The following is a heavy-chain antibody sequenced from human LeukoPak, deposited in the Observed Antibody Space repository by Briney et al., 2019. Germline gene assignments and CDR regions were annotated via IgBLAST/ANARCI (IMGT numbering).Heavy chain of an antibody. CDR2: IYHSESI. CDR3: ARDRLSLGAFDI. D-gene: IGHD7-27*01. Sequence: TSETLSLTCVVSGDSINSRSYYWAWIRQPPGKGLEWIGSIYHSESIYYDPSLKSRVTISLDTSKNQFSLNLSSVAAADTAVYYCARDRLSLGAFDIWGQGTMVTVSS. CDR1: GDSINSRSYY. J-gene: IGHJ3*02. V-gene: IGHV4-39*07.